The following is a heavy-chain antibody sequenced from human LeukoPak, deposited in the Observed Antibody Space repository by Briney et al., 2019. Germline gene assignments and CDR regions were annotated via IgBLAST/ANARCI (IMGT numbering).Heavy chain of an antibody. Sequence: PSETLSLTCAVYGGSFSGYYWSWIRQPPGKGLEWIGEINHSGSTNYNPSLKSRVTISVDTSKNQFSLKLSSVTAADTAVYYCARELGYCSSTSCYGAFDIWGQGTMVTVSS. V-gene: IGHV4-34*01. CDR1: GGSFSGYY. CDR2: INHSGST. CDR3: ARELGYCSSTSCYGAFDI. D-gene: IGHD2-2*01. J-gene: IGHJ3*02.